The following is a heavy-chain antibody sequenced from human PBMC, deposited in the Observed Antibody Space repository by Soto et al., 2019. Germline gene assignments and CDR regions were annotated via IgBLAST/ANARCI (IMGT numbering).Heavy chain of an antibody. D-gene: IGHD2-15*01. CDR1: GYTFTGYE. V-gene: IGHV1-2*04. Sequence: ASVKVSCKASGYTFTGYEMHWVRQAPGQGLEWMGWINPNSGGTNSAQKFQGWVTMTRDTSISTAYMELSRLRSDDTAVYYCAREGGRYCSGGSCPDRGYYMDVWGKGTTVTVSS. J-gene: IGHJ6*03. CDR2: INPNSGGT. CDR3: AREGGRYCSGGSCPDRGYYMDV.